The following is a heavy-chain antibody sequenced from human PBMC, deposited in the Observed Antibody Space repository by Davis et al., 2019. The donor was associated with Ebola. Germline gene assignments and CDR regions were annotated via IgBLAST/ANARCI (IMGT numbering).Heavy chain of an antibody. CDR2: ISSSSSYI. Sequence: GESLKISCAASGFTFSSYSMNWVRQAPGKGLEWVSSISSSSSYIYYADSVKGRFTISRDNAKNSLYLQMNSLRAEDTAVYYCAKEEYYYDSSGYYSHFDYWGQGTLVTVSS. V-gene: IGHV3-21*01. D-gene: IGHD3-22*01. J-gene: IGHJ4*02. CDR1: GFTFSSYS. CDR3: AKEEYYYDSSGYYSHFDY.